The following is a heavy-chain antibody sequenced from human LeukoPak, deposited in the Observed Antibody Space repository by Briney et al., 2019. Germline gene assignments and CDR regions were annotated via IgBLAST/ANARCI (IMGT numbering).Heavy chain of an antibody. CDR3: AREYGSGSYYYDY. CDR2: ISGSGGSS. D-gene: IGHD3-10*01. Sequence: GGSLRLSCAASGFTFISYAMSWVRQAPGKGLEWVSAISGSGGSSHYADSVKGRFTLSRDNSKSTLYLQMNSLRAEDTAVYYCAREYGSGSYYYDYWGQGTLVTVSS. V-gene: IGHV3-23*01. J-gene: IGHJ4*02. CDR1: GFTFISYA.